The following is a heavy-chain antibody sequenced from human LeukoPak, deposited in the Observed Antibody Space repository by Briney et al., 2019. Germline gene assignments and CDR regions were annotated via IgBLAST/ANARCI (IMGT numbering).Heavy chain of an antibody. J-gene: IGHJ6*03. Sequence: GGSLRLSCAASGFTFSSYWMHWVRQAPGKGLEWVSGINWNGGSTGYADSVKGRFTISRDNAKNSLYLQMNSLRAEDTALYYCAREGDIIRHGNRHYYYMDVWGKGTTVTVSS. CDR2: INWNGGST. V-gene: IGHV3-20*04. CDR1: GFTFSSYW. D-gene: IGHD2-15*01. CDR3: AREGDIIRHGNRHYYYMDV.